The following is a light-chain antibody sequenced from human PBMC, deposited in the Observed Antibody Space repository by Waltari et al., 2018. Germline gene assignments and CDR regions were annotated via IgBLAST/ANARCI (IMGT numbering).Light chain of an antibody. Sequence: QLVLTQSPSASASLGASVKITCTLSSGHSSNVVAWLQQQPEKGPRYLMKVNSDGSHSKGDGIPDRFSGSSSGAERYLTISSLQSDDEADYYCQTWGTGIWVFGGGTRLTVL. CDR2: VNSDGSH. CDR3: QTWGTGIWV. J-gene: IGLJ3*02. CDR1: SGHSSNV. V-gene: IGLV4-69*01.